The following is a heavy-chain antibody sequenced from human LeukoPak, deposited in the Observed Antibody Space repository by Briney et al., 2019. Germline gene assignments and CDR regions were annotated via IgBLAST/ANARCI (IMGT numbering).Heavy chain of an antibody. D-gene: IGHD3-22*01. CDR3: ARHVVAVGFDY. CDR1: GGSISSYY. CDR2: IYYSGST. V-gene: IGHV4-59*08. Sequence: TSGTLSLTCTVSGGSISSYYWSWIRQPPGKGLEWIGSIYYSGSTYYNPSLKSRVTISVDTSKNQFSLKLSSVTAADTAVYYCARHVVAVGFDYWGQGTLVTVSS. J-gene: IGHJ4*02.